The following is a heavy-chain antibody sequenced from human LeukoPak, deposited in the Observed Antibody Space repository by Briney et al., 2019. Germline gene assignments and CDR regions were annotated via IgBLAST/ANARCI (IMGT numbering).Heavy chain of an antibody. CDR3: ARLHSSSRASEY. V-gene: IGHV3-74*01. D-gene: IGHD6-13*01. CDR2: INTDGSST. CDR1: GFTFRNSW. J-gene: IGHJ4*02. Sequence: PGGSLRLSCAASGFTFRNSWMHWVRQAPGKGLVWVSRINTDGSSTTYADSVKGRFTISRDNAKNTLYLQMNSLRGEDTAVYYCARLHSSSRASEYWGGEPLVSVSS.